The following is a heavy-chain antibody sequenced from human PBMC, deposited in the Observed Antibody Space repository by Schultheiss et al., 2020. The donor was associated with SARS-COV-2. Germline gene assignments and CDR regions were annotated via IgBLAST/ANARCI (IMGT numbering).Heavy chain of an antibody. V-gene: IGHV4-38-2*02. D-gene: IGHD3-22*01. CDR3: ARDPYYYDSSGYDDAFDI. CDR2: IYHSGST. Sequence: SQTLSLTCAVSGYSISSGYYWGWIRQPPGKGLEWIGSIYHSGSTYYNPSLKSRVTISVDTSKNQFSLKLSSVTAADTAVYYCARDPYYYDSSGYDDAFDIWGQGIMVTVLF. CDR1: GYSISSGYY. J-gene: IGHJ3*02.